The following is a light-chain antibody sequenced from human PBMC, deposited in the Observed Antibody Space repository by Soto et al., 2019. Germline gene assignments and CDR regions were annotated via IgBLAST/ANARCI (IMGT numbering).Light chain of an antibody. J-gene: IGKJ2*01. CDR1: QSVGNN. Sequence: ILLTQSPATLSVSPGEGVTLSCRASQSVGNNLAWYQQKPGQAPRRLIKTASTRATCIPARFSGSGSGTEFTLTISSLQSEDSAVYYCQQYKKYYTFGQGTKLEIK. CDR3: QQYKKYYT. V-gene: IGKV3-15*01. CDR2: TAS.